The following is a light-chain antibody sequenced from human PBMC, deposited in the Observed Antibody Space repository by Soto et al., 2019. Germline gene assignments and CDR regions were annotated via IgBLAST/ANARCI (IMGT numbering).Light chain of an antibody. Sequence: DIQMTQSPSTLSASIGDRVTITCRASQSISSLLAWYQQKPGKAPNLLIYKASTLKSGVPSRFSGSGSGTEFTLTISSLQPDDFATYSCQQSNIFPLTFGGGTKVEIK. V-gene: IGKV1-5*03. J-gene: IGKJ4*01. CDR2: KAS. CDR1: QSISSL. CDR3: QQSNIFPLT.